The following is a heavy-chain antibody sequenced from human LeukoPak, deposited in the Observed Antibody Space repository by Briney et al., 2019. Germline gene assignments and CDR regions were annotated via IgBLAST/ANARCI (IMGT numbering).Heavy chain of an antibody. D-gene: IGHD3-9*01. CDR2: IYYSGST. V-gene: IGHV4-59*01. J-gene: IGHJ4*02. CDR3: ARADYDILTGYPYYFDY. CDR1: GGYISSYY. Sequence: PSETLSLTCTVSGGYISSYYWSWIRQPPGKGLEWIGYIYYSGSTNHNPSLHSRVTISVDTSKNQFSLKLSSVTPADTAVYYCARADYDILTGYPYYFDYWGQGTLVTVSS.